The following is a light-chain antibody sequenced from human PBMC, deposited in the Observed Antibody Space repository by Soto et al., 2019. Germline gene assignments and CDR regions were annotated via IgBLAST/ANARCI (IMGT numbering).Light chain of an antibody. Sequence: EIVLTQSPVTLSLSPGERATLSCRASQSVSSSLAWYQQKPGQAPRLLIYDASNRATGIPARFSGSGSGTDFTLTISSLEPEDFSVYCCQQRSNWPLTFGGGTKVEIK. CDR3: QQRSNWPLT. CDR2: DAS. CDR1: QSVSSS. V-gene: IGKV3-11*01. J-gene: IGKJ4*01.